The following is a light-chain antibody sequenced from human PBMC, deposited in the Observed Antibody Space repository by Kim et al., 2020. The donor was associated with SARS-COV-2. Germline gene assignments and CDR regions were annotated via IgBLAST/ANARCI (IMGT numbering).Light chain of an antibody. CDR1: SSDIGIYNY. Sequence: GQSVTTSCPGTSSDIGIYNYVSWYQQHPDKAPKLIIYGVSKRPSGVSNRFSGSKSGNTASLTISGLQAEDEADYYCGSYTTSVTWVFGGGTQLTVL. V-gene: IGLV2-14*04. CDR3: GSYTTSVTWV. J-gene: IGLJ3*02. CDR2: GVS.